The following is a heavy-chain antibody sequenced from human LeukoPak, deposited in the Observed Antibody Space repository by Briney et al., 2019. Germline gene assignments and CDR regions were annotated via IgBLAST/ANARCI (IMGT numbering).Heavy chain of an antibody. Sequence: PSETLSLTCTVSSGSISSGGYYWSWIRQHPGKGLEWIGYIYYSGSTYYNPPLKSRVTISVDTSKNQFSLKLSSVTAADTAVYYCARVYSGYDPFDYWGQGTLVTVSS. J-gene: IGHJ4*02. CDR1: SGSISSGGYY. D-gene: IGHD5-12*01. V-gene: IGHV4-31*03. CDR3: ARVYSGYDPFDY. CDR2: IYYSGST.